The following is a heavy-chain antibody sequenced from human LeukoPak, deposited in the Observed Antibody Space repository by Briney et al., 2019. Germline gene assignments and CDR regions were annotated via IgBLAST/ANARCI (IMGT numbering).Heavy chain of an antibody. D-gene: IGHD3-22*01. CDR3: ARVDSSGYYTFFDY. V-gene: IGHV4-59*11. J-gene: IGHJ4*02. CDR1: GGSISSHN. CDR2: IYSSGSP. Sequence: SETLSLTCTVSGGSISSHNWNWIRQPPGKGLEWIGDIYSSGSPNYNPSLESRVAISVDTSKNQFSLKLSSVTAADTAVYYCARVDSSGYYTFFDYWGQGTLVTVSS.